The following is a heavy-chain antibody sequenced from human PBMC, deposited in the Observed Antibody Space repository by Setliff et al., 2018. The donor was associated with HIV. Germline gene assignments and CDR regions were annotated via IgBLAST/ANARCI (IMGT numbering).Heavy chain of an antibody. CDR1: GFTFDDYG. CDR2: TSSSGDYI. CDR3: ARDLAEMDFFDS. J-gene: IGHJ4*02. Sequence: GGSLRLSCVASGFTFDDYGMSWVRQAPGKGLEWVSSTSSSGDYIHTADSLKGRFTISRDNAKNLPYLQMNSLRVEDTAVYYCARDLAEMDFFDSWGQGTLVTVSS. V-gene: IGHV3-21*06.